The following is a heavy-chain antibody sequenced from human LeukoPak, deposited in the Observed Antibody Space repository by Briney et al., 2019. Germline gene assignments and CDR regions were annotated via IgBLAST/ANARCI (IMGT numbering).Heavy chain of an antibody. CDR3: ARDGELGYVDTALGDY. CDR1: GFTFSSYW. V-gene: IGHV3-74*01. CDR2: INTDGSST. Sequence: GGSLRLSCAASGFTFSSYWMHWVRQAPGKGLVWVSRINTDGSSTSYADSVKGRFTISRDNAKNTLYLQMNSLRAEDTAVYYCARDGELGYVDTALGDYWGQGTLVTVSS. D-gene: IGHD5-18*01. J-gene: IGHJ4*02.